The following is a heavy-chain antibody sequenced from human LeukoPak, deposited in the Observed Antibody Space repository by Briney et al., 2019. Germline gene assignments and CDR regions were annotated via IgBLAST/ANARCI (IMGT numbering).Heavy chain of an antibody. CDR2: IYSGGTT. V-gene: IGHV3-53*01. J-gene: IGHJ4*02. Sequence: GGPLRLSCAASGFNVSNYYMSWVRQAPGKGLEWVSVIYSGGTTYYADSVKGRFTISRDNSNSTVYLQMNTLSVDDTAVYFCARASWGYDFDSWGQGALVTVSS. CDR1: GFNVSNYY. CDR3: ARASWGYDFDS. D-gene: IGHD7-27*01.